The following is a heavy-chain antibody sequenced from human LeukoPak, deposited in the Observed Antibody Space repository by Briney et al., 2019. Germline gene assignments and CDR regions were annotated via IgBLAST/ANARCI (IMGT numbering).Heavy chain of an antibody. J-gene: IGHJ5*02. D-gene: IGHD3-3*01. CDR2: INPNSGGT. CDR1: GYTFTGYY. V-gene: IGHV1-2*06. CDR3: ARDHPYDFWSGYHYNWFDP. Sequence: GASVKVSCKASGYTFTGYYMHWVRQAPGQGLEWMGRINPNSGGTNYAQKFQGRVTMTRDTSISTAYMGLSRLRSDDTAVYYCARDHPYDFWSGYHYNWFDPWGQGTLVTVSS.